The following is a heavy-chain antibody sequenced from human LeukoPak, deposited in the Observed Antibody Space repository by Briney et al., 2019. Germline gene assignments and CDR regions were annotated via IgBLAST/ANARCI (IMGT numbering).Heavy chain of an antibody. CDR1: GFTFSSYA. V-gene: IGHV3-64*02. CDR2: ISGNGVST. Sequence: PGGSLRLSCAASGFTFSSYAMYWVRRPPGKGLEYVSVISGNGVSTHYAASVKGRFTISRDNSKSMLYLQMGSLRAEDMAVYYCTRDASDIVAVPAAVGPFDLWGQGILVTVSS. D-gene: IGHD2-2*01. CDR3: TRDASDIVAVPAAVGPFDL. J-gene: IGHJ4*02.